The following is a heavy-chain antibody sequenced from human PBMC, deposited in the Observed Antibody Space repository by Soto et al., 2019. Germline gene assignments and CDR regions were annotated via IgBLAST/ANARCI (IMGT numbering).Heavy chain of an antibody. CDR2: IIPIFGTA. CDR1: GGTFSSYA. V-gene: IGHV1-69*06. J-gene: IGHJ4*02. D-gene: IGHD6-19*01. CDR3: ARDLTAVAGTGFDY. Sequence: ASVKVSCKASGGTFSSYAISWLRQAPGQGLEWMGGIIPIFGTANYAQKFQGRVTITADKSTSTAYMELSSLRSEDTAVYYCARDLTAVAGTGFDYWGQGTLVTVSS.